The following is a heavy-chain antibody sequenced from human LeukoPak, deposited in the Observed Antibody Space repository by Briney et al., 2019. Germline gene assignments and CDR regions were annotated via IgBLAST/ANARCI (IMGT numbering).Heavy chain of an antibody. V-gene: IGHV1-18*01. D-gene: IGHD3-10*01. J-gene: IGHJ4*02. CDR2: IDTNNGNT. CDR1: GYTFTYFA. Sequence: GASVKVSCKASGYTFTYFAIGGVRQAPGQGVEWVGWIDTNNGNTDSAQNLQGRVTMTTDTHTTTAYLDLRSLRSDDTAVYYCARGWELDYWGQGTLVTASS. CDR3: ARGWELDY.